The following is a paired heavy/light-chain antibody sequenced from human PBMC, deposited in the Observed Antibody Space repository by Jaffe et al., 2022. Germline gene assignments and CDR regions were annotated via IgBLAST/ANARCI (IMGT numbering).Heavy chain of an antibody. CDR3: AREGGDMGHQYDYIWGSYRPVDY. Sequence: EVQLVESGGGLVQPGGSLRLSCAASGFTFSSYWMSWVRQAPGKGLEWVANIKQDGSEKYYVDSVKGRFTISRDNAKNSLYLQMNSLRAEDTAVYYCAREGGDMGHQYDYIWGSYRPVDYWGQGTLVTVSS. CDR2: IKQDGSEK. CDR1: GFTFSSYW. V-gene: IGHV3-7*01. D-gene: IGHD3-16*02. J-gene: IGHJ4*02.
Light chain of an antibody. J-gene: IGKJ1*01. CDR3: QQYYSFPRT. CDR2: AAS. CDR1: QGISSY. V-gene: IGKV1D-8*02. Sequence: AIWMTQSPSLLSASTGDRVTISCRMSQGISSYLAWYQQKPGKAPELLIYAASTLQSGVPSRFSGSGSGTDFTLTISCLQSEDFATYYCQQYYSFPRTFGQGTKVEIK.